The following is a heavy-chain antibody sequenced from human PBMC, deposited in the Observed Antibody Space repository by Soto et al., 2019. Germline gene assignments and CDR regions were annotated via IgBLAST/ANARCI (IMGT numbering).Heavy chain of an antibody. CDR1: GGSIISSNL. Sequence: TLSLTCAVSGGSIISSNLRIMVSQLPGKGLKWIGESYHSGSTCYNPTLKCRVAMSVDTSKTQISLKLNSATAADTAVYYCARRDWSGSTSHFYFDNWGQGVLVTVSS. V-gene: IGHV4-4*02. CDR3: ARRDWSGSTSHFYFDN. D-gene: IGHD3-9*01. J-gene: IGHJ4*02. CDR2: SYHSGST.